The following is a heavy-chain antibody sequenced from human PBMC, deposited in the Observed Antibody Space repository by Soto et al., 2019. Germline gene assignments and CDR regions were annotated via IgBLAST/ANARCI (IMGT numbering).Heavy chain of an antibody. V-gene: IGHV3-21*01. CDR1: GFTFSSYS. J-gene: IGHJ5*02. CDR3: ARVTSWGNRRTKSTNWFDP. Sequence: PGGSLRLSCAASGFTFSSYSMNWVRQAPGKGLEWVSSISSSSSYIYYADSVKGRFTISRDNAKNSLYLQMNSLRAEDTAVYYCARVTSWGNRRTKSTNWFDPWGQGTLVTVSS. D-gene: IGHD3-16*01. CDR2: ISSSSSYI.